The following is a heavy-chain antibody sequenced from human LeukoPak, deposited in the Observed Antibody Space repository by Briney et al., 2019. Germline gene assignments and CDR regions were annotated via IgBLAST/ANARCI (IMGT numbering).Heavy chain of an antibody. V-gene: IGHV3-11*05. Sequence: GASLRLSCEASGFTFSDYYMSWIRRAPGKGLEWVSYISSSSSYTNYADSVKGRFTISRDNAKNSPYLQMNSLRSEDTAVYYCARDYYGSGSYFEVPYNWFDPWGQGTLVTVSS. CDR2: ISSSSSYT. CDR3: ARDYYGSGSYFEVPYNWFDP. D-gene: IGHD3-10*01. J-gene: IGHJ5*02. CDR1: GFTFSDYY.